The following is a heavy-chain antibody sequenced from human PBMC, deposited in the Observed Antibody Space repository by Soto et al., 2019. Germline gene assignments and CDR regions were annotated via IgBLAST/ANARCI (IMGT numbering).Heavy chain of an antibody. V-gene: IGHV1-69*01. CDR2: IIPIFGTA. CDR1: GGTFSSYA. J-gene: IGHJ4*02. Sequence: QVQLVQSGAEVKKPGSSVKVSCKASGGTFSSYAISWVRQAPGQGLEWMGGIIPIFGTANYAQKLQGRVTITADESTSTAYMELSSLRSEDTAVYYCAIPESSSWYGYFDYWGQGTLVTVSS. D-gene: IGHD6-13*01. CDR3: AIPESSSWYGYFDY.